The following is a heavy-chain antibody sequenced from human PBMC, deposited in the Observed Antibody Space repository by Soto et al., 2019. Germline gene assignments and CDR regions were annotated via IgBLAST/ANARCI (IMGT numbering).Heavy chain of an antibody. J-gene: IGHJ4*02. CDR1: GFTFSSYA. CDR3: ANSRFLPGIAVALDFDY. D-gene: IGHD6-19*01. CDR2: ISGSGGST. V-gene: IGHV3-23*01. Sequence: GGSLRLSCAASGFTFSSYAMSWVRQAPGKGLEWVSAISGSGGSTYYADSVKGRFTISRDNSKNTLYLQMNSLRAEDTAVYYCANSRFLPGIAVALDFDYWGQGTLVTVSS.